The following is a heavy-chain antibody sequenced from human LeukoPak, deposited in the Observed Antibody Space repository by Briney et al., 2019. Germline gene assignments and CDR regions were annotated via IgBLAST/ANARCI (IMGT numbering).Heavy chain of an antibody. J-gene: IGHJ4*02. CDR3: ARQPDSSGSPLY. CDR2: IYPGDSDT. V-gene: IGHV5-51*01. D-gene: IGHD3-22*01. Sequence: GESLKISCKASGYIFTSYWIGWVRQMPGKGLEWMGIIYPGDSDTRYSPSVQGQVTISADKYISTAYLQWSSLKASDTAMFYCARQPDSSGSPLYWGQGTLVSVSS. CDR1: GYIFTSYW.